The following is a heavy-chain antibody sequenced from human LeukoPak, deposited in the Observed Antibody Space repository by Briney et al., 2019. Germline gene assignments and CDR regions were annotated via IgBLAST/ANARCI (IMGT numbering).Heavy chain of an antibody. CDR3: ARLYYYDSSGYYYPFFDY. CDR1: GGFFSGYY. CDR2: INHSGST. Sequence: SETLSLTCAVYGGFFSGYYWSWIRQPPGKGLEWIGEINHSGSTNYNPSLKSRVTISVDTSKNQFSLKLSSVTAADTAVYYCARLYYYDSSGYYYPFFDYWGQGTLVTVSS. J-gene: IGHJ4*02. D-gene: IGHD3-22*01. V-gene: IGHV4-34*01.